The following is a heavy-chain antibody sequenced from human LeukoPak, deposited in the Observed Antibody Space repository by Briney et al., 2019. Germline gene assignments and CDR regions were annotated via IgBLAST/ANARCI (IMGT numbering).Heavy chain of an antibody. D-gene: IGHD1-1*01. V-gene: IGHV3-9*01. CDR2: ISWNSDSK. Sequence: PGRSLRLSCAASGFIFDDYSMHWVRQAPEKGLEWVSGISWNSDSKDYADSVKGRFTISRDNAKSSLFLQVNSLRTEDTALYYCARSVELVRGYFDFWGQGTLVTVSS. CDR3: ARSVELVRGYFDF. CDR1: GFIFDDYS. J-gene: IGHJ4*02.